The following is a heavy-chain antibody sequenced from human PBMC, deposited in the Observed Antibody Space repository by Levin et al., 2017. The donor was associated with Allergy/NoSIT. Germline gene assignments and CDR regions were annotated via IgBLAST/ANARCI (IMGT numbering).Heavy chain of an antibody. V-gene: IGHV4-34*01. CDR1: GGSFSGYY. D-gene: IGHD5-18*01. J-gene: IGHJ5*02. Sequence: SETLSLTCAVYGGSFSGYYWSWIRQPPGKGLEWIGEINHSGSTNYNPSLKSRVTISVDTSKNQFSLKLSSVTAADTAVYYCARWTAMVTEPNWFDPWGQGTLVTVSS. CDR2: INHSGST. CDR3: ARWTAMVTEPNWFDP.